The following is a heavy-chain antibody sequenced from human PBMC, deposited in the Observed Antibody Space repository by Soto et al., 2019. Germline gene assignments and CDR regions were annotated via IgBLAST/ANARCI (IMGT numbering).Heavy chain of an antibody. V-gene: IGHV5-51*01. D-gene: IGHD2-2*01. J-gene: IGHJ6*02. CDR1: GYSLSNYW. CDR2: IYPGDSDT. Sequence: ESLKISCKGSGYSLSNYWIVLVRQMPGKGLEWMGIIYPGDSDTRYSPSFQGQVTISADKSISTAYLQWSSLKASDTAMYYCASSSCYSFCGMDVWGQGTTVTVSS. CDR3: ASSSCYSFCGMDV.